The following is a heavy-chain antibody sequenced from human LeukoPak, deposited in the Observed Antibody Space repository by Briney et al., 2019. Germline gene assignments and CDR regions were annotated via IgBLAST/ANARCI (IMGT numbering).Heavy chain of an antibody. CDR3: ARDNNYDYYMDV. V-gene: IGHV4-59*01. Sequence: SETLSLTCTVSGGSISSYYWSWIRQPPGKGREWIGYIYYSGSTNYNPSLKSRVTISVDTSKNQFSLKLSSVTAADTAVYYCARDNNYDYYMDVWGKGTTVTVSS. J-gene: IGHJ6*03. CDR2: IYYSGST. CDR1: GGSISSYY.